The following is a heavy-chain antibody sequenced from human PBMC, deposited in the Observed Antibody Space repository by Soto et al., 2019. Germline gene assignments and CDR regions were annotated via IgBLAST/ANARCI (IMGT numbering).Heavy chain of an antibody. CDR3: ARVNYYGSGSYQDFFYFYALDV. J-gene: IGHJ6*02. CDR2: MNPNSGDT. V-gene: IGHV1-8*01. D-gene: IGHD3-10*01. CDR1: GYTFSTYD. Sequence: GSVKVSCKTSGYTFSTYDINWVRQAPGQGLEWMGWMNPNSGDTGYAQKFLGRLTMTRDSTIRTVYMELSSLSSEDTAVYYCARVNYYGSGSYQDFFYFYALDVWGQGTTVTVSS.